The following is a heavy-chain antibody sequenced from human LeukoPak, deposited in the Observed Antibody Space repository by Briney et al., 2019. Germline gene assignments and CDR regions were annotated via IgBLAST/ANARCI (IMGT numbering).Heavy chain of an antibody. CDR2: TSSGGTI. J-gene: IGHJ4*02. V-gene: IGHV3-48*03. CDR1: GITFSSYE. Sequence: GGSLRLSCAASGITFSSYEMNWVRQAPGKGLEWVSYTSSGGTIYDAESVKGRFTISRDNAKNSLYLQMNSLRAEDTAVYYCARESIAVAGAPFDYWGQGTLVTVSS. CDR3: ARESIAVAGAPFDY. D-gene: IGHD6-19*01.